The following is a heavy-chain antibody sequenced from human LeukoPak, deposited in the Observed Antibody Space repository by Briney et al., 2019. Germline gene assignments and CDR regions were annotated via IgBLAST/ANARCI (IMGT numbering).Heavy chain of an antibody. Sequence: SETLSLTCTVSGGSISSSSYYWGWIRQPPGKGLEWIGSMYYSGTTYYNSSLKSRVTISVDTSKNQFSLKLSSVTAADTALYYCASLYGSGSYYKYWGQGTLVTVSS. J-gene: IGHJ4*02. CDR1: GGSISSSSYY. V-gene: IGHV4-39*07. D-gene: IGHD3-10*01. CDR3: ASLYGSGSYYKY. CDR2: MYYSGTT.